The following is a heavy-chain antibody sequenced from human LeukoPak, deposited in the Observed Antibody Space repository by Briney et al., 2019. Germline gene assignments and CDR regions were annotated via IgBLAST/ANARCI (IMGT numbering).Heavy chain of an antibody. V-gene: IGHV4-61*05. Sequence: SETLSLTCTVSGCSVSSSSYNGDWIRQPPGKGLEWIGYIYYSGNAIYNPFLKSRATIAIETSKNQFSLKLGSVTAADTAVYYWARHGGIWTFDYWGQGTLVTVSS. J-gene: IGHJ4*02. CDR2: IYYSGNA. CDR1: GCSVSSSSYN. D-gene: IGHD1-1*01. CDR3: ARHGGIWTFDY.